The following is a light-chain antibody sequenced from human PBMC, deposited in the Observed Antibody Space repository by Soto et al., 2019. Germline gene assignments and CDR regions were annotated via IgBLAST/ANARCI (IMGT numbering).Light chain of an antibody. CDR1: SSDVGAHNY. Sequence: QSALTQPPSASGSPGQSLTISCTGTSSDVGAHNYVSWYQQNPGKAPKVMLYDVNKRPSGVPDRFSGSKSGNTASLTVSGLQAEDEADYYCSSYAGGNNWVFGGGTKLTVL. J-gene: IGLJ3*02. V-gene: IGLV2-8*01. CDR2: DVN. CDR3: SSYAGGNNWV.